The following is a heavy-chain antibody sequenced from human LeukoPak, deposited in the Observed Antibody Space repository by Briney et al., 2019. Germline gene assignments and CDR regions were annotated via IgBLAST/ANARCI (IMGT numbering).Heavy chain of an antibody. CDR2: ISYSGYT. Sequence: PSETLSLTCTVSSGSIRSFYWSWIRQAPGRGLEWIGFISYSGYTSYSPSLKSRVAISVGTSRSQFSLRLSSMTAADTAIYYCARGRNDNGGMFFDSWAQGTLVTVSS. CDR1: SGSIRSFY. CDR3: ARGRNDNGGMFFDS. V-gene: IGHV4-59*01. D-gene: IGHD4-23*01. J-gene: IGHJ4*02.